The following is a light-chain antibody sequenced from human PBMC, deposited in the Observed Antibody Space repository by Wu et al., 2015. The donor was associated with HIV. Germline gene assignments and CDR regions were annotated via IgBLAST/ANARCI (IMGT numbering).Light chain of an antibody. Sequence: EVVMTQSPATLSVSPGERATLSCRASQSVGSNLARYQQKRGQAPRLLIYGASTRASGNPTRFSGSGSGTEFTLTINNMQPEDVGIYYCQQYKNWPATFGQGTKVGIK. CDR1: QSVGSN. J-gene: IGKJ1*01. V-gene: IGKV3-15*01. CDR2: GAS. CDR3: QQYKNWPAT.